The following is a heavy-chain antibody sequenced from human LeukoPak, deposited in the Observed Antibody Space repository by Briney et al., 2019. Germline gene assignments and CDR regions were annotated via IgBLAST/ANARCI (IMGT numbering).Heavy chain of an antibody. CDR2: INPSGGST. V-gene: IGHV1-46*01. J-gene: IGHJ3*02. Sequence: GPSVKVSCKASGYTFTSYYMHWVRQAPGQGLEWMGIINPSGGSTSYAQKFQGRVTMTRDTSTSTVYMELSSLRSEDTAVYYCARDDMVRGVIGAFDIWGQGTMVTVSS. CDR1: GYTFTSYY. CDR3: ARDDMVRGVIGAFDI. D-gene: IGHD3-10*01.